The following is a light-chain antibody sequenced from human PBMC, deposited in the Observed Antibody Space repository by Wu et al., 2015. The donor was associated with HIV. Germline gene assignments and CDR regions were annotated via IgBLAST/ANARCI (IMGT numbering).Light chain of an antibody. CDR2: AAS. CDR1: QSVNNF. Sequence: DIQMTQSPSSLSASVGDRVTITCQASQSVNNFLNWYQQKPGKAPKLLVSAASSLHSEAPSRFAGSGSGTDFTLTIDSLQPEDFATYFCQESSNTPPAFGQGTRVEIK. J-gene: IGKJ5*01. CDR3: QESSNTPPA. V-gene: IGKV1-39*01.